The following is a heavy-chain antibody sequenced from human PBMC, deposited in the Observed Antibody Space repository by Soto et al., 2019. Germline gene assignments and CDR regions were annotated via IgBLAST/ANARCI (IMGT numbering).Heavy chain of an antibody. CDR3: ARLIGEGYSGTYALDY. V-gene: IGHV1-69*06. CDR2: IIPLFGTA. J-gene: IGHJ4*02. CDR1: GGTFNNYA. D-gene: IGHD1-26*01. Sequence: QVQLVQSGAEVKKPGSSVKVSCKASGGTFNNYAISWVRQAPGQGLEWMGGIIPLFGTANYAQKFEGRVTITVDKSTDTAYMELSSLKSEDTAVYYCARLIGEGYSGTYALDYWGQGTLVTVSS.